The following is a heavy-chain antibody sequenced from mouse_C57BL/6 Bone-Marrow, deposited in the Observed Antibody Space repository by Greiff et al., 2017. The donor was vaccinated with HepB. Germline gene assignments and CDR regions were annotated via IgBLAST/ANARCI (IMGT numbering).Heavy chain of an antibody. J-gene: IGHJ2*01. CDR2: IHPNSGST. V-gene: IGHV1-64*01. CDR3: ARRGNRLRRAFDY. CDR1: GYTFTSYW. D-gene: IGHD2-4*01. Sequence: VQLQQPGAELVKPGASVKLSCKASGYTFTSYWMHWVKQRPGQGLEWIGMIHPNSGSTNYNEKLKSKATLTVDKSSSTAYMQLSSLTSEDSAVYYCARRGNRLRRAFDYWGQGTTLTVSS.